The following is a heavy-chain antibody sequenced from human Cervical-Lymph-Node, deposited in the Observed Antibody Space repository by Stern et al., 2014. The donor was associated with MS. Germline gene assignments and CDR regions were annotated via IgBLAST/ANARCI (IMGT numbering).Heavy chain of an antibody. CDR2: IYYSGST. V-gene: IGHV4-31*03. CDR3: ARVPLDTAMDVYWYFDL. J-gene: IGHJ2*01. Sequence: QLQLQESGPGLVKPSQTLSLTCTVSGGSISSGGYYWSWIRQHPGKGLEWIGYIYYSGSTYYNPSLKSRVTISVDTSKNQFSLKLSSVTAADTAVYYCARVPLDTAMDVYWYFDLWGRGTLVTVSS. D-gene: IGHD5-18*01. CDR1: GGSISSGGYY.